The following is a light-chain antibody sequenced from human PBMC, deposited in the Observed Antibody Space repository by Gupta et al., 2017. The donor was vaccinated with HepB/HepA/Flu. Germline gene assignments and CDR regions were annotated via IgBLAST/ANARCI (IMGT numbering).Light chain of an antibody. CDR3: SSYAGNYNLV. Sequence: QSALTQPPSASGSPGQSVTISCSGTSSDVGGYDFVPWYQQHPGKAPKLIIYEVIQRPSGVPDRFAGSKSGNTASLTVSGLQAEDEANYYCSSYAGNYNLVFGGGTKLTVL. V-gene: IGLV2-8*01. CDR2: EVI. CDR1: SSDVGGYDF. J-gene: IGLJ2*01.